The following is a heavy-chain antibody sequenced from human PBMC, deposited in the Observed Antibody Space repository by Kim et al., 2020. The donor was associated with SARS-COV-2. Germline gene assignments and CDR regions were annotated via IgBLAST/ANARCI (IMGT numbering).Heavy chain of an antibody. V-gene: IGHV4-4*02. CDR3: ARWRCSSTSCRDAFDI. D-gene: IGHD2-2*01. J-gene: IGHJ3*02. Sequence: SRKSRVTISVDKSKTQFSLKLSSVTAADTAVYYCARWRCSSTSCRDAFDIWGQGTMVTVSS.